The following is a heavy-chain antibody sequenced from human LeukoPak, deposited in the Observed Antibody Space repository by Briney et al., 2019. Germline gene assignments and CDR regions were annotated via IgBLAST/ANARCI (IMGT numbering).Heavy chain of an antibody. V-gene: IGHV3-23*01. CDR1: GFTFSSYA. CDR3: AKDKTGNSYNWFDP. Sequence: QTGGSLRLSCAASGFTFSSYAMSWVRQAPGKGLEWVSSISAGGGGLYYADSVKGRFTISRDNSKNTLFLQMSSLRADDTAVYYCAKDKTGNSYNWFDPWGQGTLVTVSS. D-gene: IGHD7-27*01. CDR2: ISAGGGGL. J-gene: IGHJ5*02.